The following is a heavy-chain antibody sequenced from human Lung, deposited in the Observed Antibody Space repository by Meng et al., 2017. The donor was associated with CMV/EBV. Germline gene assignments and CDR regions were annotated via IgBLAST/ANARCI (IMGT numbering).Heavy chain of an antibody. CDR3: ARGGFTYDFWSGYDFDY. V-gene: IGHV4-34*01. Sequence: SETXSFTFAVQGGSSRGYYWSWIRQPPGKGLEWIGEINHSGSTNYNQSLKSQVTISVDTSKNQFSLKLSSVTAADTAVYYCARGGFTYDFWSGYDFDYWGQGTXVTVSS. CDR2: INHSGST. D-gene: IGHD3-3*01. J-gene: IGHJ4*02. CDR1: GGSSRGYY.